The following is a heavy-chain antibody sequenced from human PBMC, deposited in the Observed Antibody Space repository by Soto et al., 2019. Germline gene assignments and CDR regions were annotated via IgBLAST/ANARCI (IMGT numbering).Heavy chain of an antibody. CDR2: IWYDGSNK. J-gene: IGHJ5*02. Sequence: QVQLVESGGGVVQPGRSLRLSCAASGFTFSSYGMHWVRQAPGKGLEWVAVIWYDGSNKYYADSVKGRFTISRDNSKITLYLQMNSLRAEDTAVYYCARGVSSSWYRNWFDPWGQGTLVTVSS. CDR3: ARGVSSSWYRNWFDP. V-gene: IGHV3-33*01. D-gene: IGHD6-13*01. CDR1: GFTFSSYG.